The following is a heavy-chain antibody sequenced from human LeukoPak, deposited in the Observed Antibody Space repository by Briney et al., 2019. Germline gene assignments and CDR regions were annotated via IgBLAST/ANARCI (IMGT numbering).Heavy chain of an antibody. CDR2: INTNTGNP. CDR1: GYTFTNNA. CDR3: GRDPKLGIRGYTYGYIDH. D-gene: IGHD5-18*01. Sequence: ASVKVSCKTSGYTFTNNAINWVRQAPGQGLEWMGWINTNTGNPSYAQGFFTGRYVFSLDTSASTAYLQINGLKADDTAVYYCGRDPKLGIRGYTYGYIDHWGQGTLVTVSS. J-gene: IGHJ4*02. V-gene: IGHV7-4-1*02.